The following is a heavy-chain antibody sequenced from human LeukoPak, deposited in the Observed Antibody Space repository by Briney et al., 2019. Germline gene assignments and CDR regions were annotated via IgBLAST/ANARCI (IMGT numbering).Heavy chain of an antibody. J-gene: IGHJ4*01. CDR2: IWHDGSNK. CDR3: VKDRYGDLEN. Sequence: GGSLGLSCAAPGFTLNGYWMHWVRQAPGKGLEWLAIIWHDGSNKYYGDSVKGRFTISRDNSKNTLYLEMNSLRAEDTAVYYCVKDRYGDLENWGQGTLVTVSS. V-gene: IGHV3-33*03. CDR1: GFTLNGYW. D-gene: IGHD4-17*01.